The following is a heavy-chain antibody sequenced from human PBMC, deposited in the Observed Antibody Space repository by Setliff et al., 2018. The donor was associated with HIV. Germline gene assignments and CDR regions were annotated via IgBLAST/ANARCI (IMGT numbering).Heavy chain of an antibody. CDR3: ARSRTSSGYYGVTGYGMDV. V-gene: IGHV4-61*09. Sequence: PSETLSLTCSVSGGPINRGTYYWTWIRQSAGKGLEWIGHIYITGDTDYNPSLKSRVTISVDTSKNQFSLTLASVTATDTAVYYCARSRTSSGYYGVTGYGMDVWGQGTTVTVSS. D-gene: IGHD3-22*01. CDR1: GGPINRGTYY. CDR2: IYITGDT. J-gene: IGHJ6*02.